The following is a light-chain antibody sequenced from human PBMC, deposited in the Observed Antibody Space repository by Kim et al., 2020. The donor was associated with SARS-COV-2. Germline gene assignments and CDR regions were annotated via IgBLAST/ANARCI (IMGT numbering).Light chain of an antibody. CDR1: ESVSDN. J-gene: IGKJ2*03. Sequence: SVYPGERAIVSCRASESVSDNLAWYHQKPGQSPSLLIYGVSTRAAGVPARFSGSGSGTEFTLSISSLQFEDFGVYYCQQYSYWPRSFGQGTKLEI. CDR2: GVS. V-gene: IGKV3-15*01. CDR3: QQYSYWPRS.